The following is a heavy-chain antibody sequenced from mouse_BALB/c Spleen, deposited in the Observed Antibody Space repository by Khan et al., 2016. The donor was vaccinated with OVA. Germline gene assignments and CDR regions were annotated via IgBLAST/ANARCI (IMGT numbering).Heavy chain of an antibody. CDR2: IWSDGSI. J-gene: IGHJ4*01. CDR3: AGQPYDHYYIRDN. D-gene: IGHD1-1*01. Sequence: QVQLQQSGPGLVAPSQSLSITCTISGFSLTNYGVHWVRQPPGKGLEWLVVIWSDGSITYSSLLKSRLSISQDNSTSQVFLIMNSLPTDDTAMYYCAGQPYDHYYIRDNWGQGTSVTVSS. CDR1: GFSLTNYG. V-gene: IGHV2-6-1*01.